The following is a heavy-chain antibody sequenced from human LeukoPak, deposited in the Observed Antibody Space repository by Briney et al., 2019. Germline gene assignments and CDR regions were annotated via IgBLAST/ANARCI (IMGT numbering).Heavy chain of an antibody. CDR2: IKSNSDGGTT. J-gene: IGHJ5*02. CDR3: AKDLHGDYVYNWFDP. V-gene: IGHV3-15*01. D-gene: IGHD4-17*01. CDR1: GFTFSTAW. Sequence: GGSLRLSCVASGFTFSTAWMSWLRQAPGKGLEWVGRIKSNSDGGTTDYAASVKGRFTISRDNSKNTLYLQMNSLRAEDTAVYYCAKDLHGDYVYNWFDPWGQGTLVTVSS.